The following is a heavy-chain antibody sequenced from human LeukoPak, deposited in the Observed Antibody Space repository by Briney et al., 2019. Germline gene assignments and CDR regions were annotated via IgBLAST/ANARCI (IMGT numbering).Heavy chain of an antibody. CDR2: ISGSGGST. J-gene: IGHJ4*02. CDR3: AKVESYYDSRSYYFDY. D-gene: IGHD3-22*01. V-gene: IGHV3-23*01. CDR1: GFTFSSYA. Sequence: GGPLRLSCAASGFTFSSYAMSWVRQAPGKGLEWVSAISGSGGSTYYADSVKGRFTISRDNSMNTLYLQMNSLRAEDTAVYYCAKVESYYDSRSYYFDYWGQGTLVTVSS.